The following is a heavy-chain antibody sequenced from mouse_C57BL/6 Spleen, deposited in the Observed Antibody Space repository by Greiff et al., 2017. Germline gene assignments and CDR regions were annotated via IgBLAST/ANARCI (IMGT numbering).Heavy chain of an antibody. V-gene: IGHV5-9*01. Sequence: EVQLVESGGGLVKPGGSLKLSCAASGFTFSSYTMSWVRQTPEKRLEWVATNSGGGGNTYYPDSVKGRFTISRDNAKNNLYLQMSSLRSEDTAWYYCARHGDSWFAYWGQGTLVTVSA. CDR3: ARHGDSWFAY. CDR2: NSGGGGNT. J-gene: IGHJ3*01. CDR1: GFTFSSYT.